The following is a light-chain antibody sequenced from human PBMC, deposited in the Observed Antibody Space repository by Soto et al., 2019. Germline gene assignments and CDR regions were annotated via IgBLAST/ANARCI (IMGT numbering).Light chain of an antibody. Sequence: DIQMTQSPATLSASVGDRVTITCRASQSVRSWLAWYQQKPGTAPKLLIFDASRLESGVPSRFSGSGSGTDFTLTISSLQPEDFATYYCQQSFNSPHTFGQGTKVDIK. CDR2: DAS. J-gene: IGKJ2*01. CDR1: QSVRSW. CDR3: QQSFNSPHT. V-gene: IGKV1-5*01.